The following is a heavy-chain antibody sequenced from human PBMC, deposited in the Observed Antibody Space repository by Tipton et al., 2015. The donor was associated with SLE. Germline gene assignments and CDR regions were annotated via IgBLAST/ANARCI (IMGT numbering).Heavy chain of an antibody. CDR1: GYTFTSYS. CDR2: INPNGGST. J-gene: IGHJ5*02. V-gene: IGHV1-46*01. CDR3: ARGNWFDP. Sequence: QVQLVQSGAEVKKPGASVKVSCKASGYTFTSYSLNWVRQAPGQGLEWMGIINPNGGSTSYAQKFQGRVTMTRDTSTSTVYMELSSLRSDDTAVYYCARGNWFDPWGQGTLVTVSS.